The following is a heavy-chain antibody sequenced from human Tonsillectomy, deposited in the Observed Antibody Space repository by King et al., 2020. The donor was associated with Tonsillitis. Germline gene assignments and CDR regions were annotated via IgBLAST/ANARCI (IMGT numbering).Heavy chain of an antibody. V-gene: IGHV1-46*01. D-gene: IGHD3-16*02. CDR2: INPSGGST. CDR1: GYTFTSNY. J-gene: IGHJ6*02. Sequence: QLVQSGAEVKKPGASVKVSCKASGYTFTSNYMHWVRQAPGQGLEWMGIINPSGGSTTYARKFQGRVTMTRDTSTSTVCMELSSLRSEDTAVYYCARGRQNWGTYRYDSYYHGMDAWGQGTTVTVSS. CDR3: ARGRQNWGTYRYDSYYHGMDA.